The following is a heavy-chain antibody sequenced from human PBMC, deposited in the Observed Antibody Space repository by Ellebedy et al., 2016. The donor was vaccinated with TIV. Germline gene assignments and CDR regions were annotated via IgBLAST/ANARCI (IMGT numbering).Heavy chain of an antibody. V-gene: IGHV4-4*07. CDR3: ARVHCSITTCDYYYMDV. CDR1: GGSVSHYF. CDR2: IFTSGSF. D-gene: IGHD1-1*01. Sequence: SETLSLTXTVSGGSVSHYFWSWIRQPAGKGLEWIGRIFTSGSFNYNPSLMSRVTTSVVTSKNQISLRLNSVTTADTAVYYCARVHCSITTCDYYYMDVWGKGTTVTVSS. J-gene: IGHJ6*03.